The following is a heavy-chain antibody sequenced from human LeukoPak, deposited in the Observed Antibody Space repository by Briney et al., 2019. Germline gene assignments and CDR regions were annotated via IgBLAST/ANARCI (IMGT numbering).Heavy chain of an antibody. D-gene: IGHD3-9*01. V-gene: IGHV4-34*01. CDR3: ARRDILTGYYKGNFDY. CDR2: INHSGST. CDR1: GGSFSGYY. J-gene: IGHJ4*02. Sequence: PSETLSLTCAVYGGSFSGYYWSWIRQPPGKGLEWIGEINHSGSTNYNPSLKSRVTISVDTSKNQFSLKLSSVTAADTAVYYCARRDILTGYYKGNFDYWGQGTLVTVSS.